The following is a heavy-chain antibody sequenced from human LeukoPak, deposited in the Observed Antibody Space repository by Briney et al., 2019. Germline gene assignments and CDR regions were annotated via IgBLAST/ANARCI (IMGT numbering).Heavy chain of an antibody. Sequence: GESLKISCNGSGYSFTSYWIGWVRQMPGKGLEWMGIIYPGDSDTRYSPSFQGQVTISADKSISTAYLQWNSLKASDTAMYYCARLILRDIVVVPAAPDYWGQGTLVTVSS. J-gene: IGHJ4*02. V-gene: IGHV5-51*01. CDR3: ARLILRDIVVVPAAPDY. CDR1: GYSFTSYW. CDR2: IYPGDSDT. D-gene: IGHD2-2*01.